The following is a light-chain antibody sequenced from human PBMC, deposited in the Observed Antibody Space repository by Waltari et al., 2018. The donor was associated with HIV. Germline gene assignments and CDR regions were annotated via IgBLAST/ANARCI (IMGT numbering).Light chain of an antibody. V-gene: IGLV1-47*01. Sequence: SVLTPPPSASGAPGQRVTISCSGSSTNIGRNYVYRYQQVPGTAPKFLSYKKNQRPSGVPDRFSGSKSGNTASLGISGVRAGDEADDYCEVWDVRMSRHVFGTGTKVTV. CDR1: STNIGRNY. CDR3: EVWDVRMSRHV. CDR2: KKN. J-gene: IGLJ1*01.